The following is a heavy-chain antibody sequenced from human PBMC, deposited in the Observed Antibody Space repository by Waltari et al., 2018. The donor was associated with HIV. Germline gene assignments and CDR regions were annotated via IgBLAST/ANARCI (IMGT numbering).Heavy chain of an antibody. CDR1: GYTFTSYG. V-gene: IGHV1-18*01. D-gene: IGHD2-2*01. CDR3: ARINCTSVSCYASLDY. Sequence: QVQLVQSGAEVKKPGASVKVSCKASGYTFTSYGITWVRQAPGQGFEWMGWVSAYNGNTNYAQKLQGRVTMTTDTSTSTAYMELRSLRSDDTAVYYCARINCTSVSCYASLDYWGQGTLVTVSS. J-gene: IGHJ4*02. CDR2: VSAYNGNT.